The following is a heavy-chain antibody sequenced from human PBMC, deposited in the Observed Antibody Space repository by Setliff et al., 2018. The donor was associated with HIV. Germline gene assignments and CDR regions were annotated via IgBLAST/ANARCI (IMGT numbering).Heavy chain of an antibody. Sequence: LSLTCTVSGDPIGTYYWSWVRKPPGKGLEWIGYVYYSGSTSYSPSLRGRVTMSVDPSKNQFSLKLNSVPAADTAIYYCARGNYDTSDYYTNFYYYYMDVWGKGTAVTVSS. CDR2: VYYSGST. CDR3: ARGNYDTSDYYTNFYYYYMDV. J-gene: IGHJ6*03. CDR1: GDPIGTYY. V-gene: IGHV4-59*01. D-gene: IGHD3-22*01.